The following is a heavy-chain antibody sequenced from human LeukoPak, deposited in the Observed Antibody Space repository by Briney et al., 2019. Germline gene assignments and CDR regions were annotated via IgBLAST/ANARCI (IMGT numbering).Heavy chain of an antibody. CDR2: IHPDGRIT. D-gene: IGHD5-18*01. CDR3: AKDRYSYAFEYSDS. CDR1: GFTISNYW. V-gene: IGHV3-74*03. Sequence: GGSLRLSCVGSGFTISNYWMHWVRQAPGTGLMWVSRIHPDGRITTYADSVKGRFTISRDNSKNTLSLQVSSLRTEDTAVYYCAKDRYSYAFEYSDSWGQGTLVTVSS. J-gene: IGHJ4*02.